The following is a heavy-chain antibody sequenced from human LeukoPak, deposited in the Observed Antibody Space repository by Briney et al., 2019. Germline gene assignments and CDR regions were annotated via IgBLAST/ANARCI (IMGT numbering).Heavy chain of an antibody. Sequence: ASVKVSCKASGYTFTSYDINWVRQATGQGLEWMGWMNPNSGNTGYAQKFQGRVTITRNTSISTAYMELSSLRSDDTAIYYCARPVDSGDDAFDIWGQGTMVTVSP. CDR2: MNPNSGNT. J-gene: IGHJ3*02. D-gene: IGHD6-19*01. V-gene: IGHV1-8*03. CDR1: GYTFTSYD. CDR3: ARPVDSGDDAFDI.